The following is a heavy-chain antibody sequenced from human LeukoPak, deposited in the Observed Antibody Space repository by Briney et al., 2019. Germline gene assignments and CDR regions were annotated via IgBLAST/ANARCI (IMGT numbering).Heavy chain of an antibody. CDR1: GGSFSDSY. CDR2: ISHSGDT. Sequence: SETLSLTCAVYGGSFSDSYWSWIRQPPGEGLEWVGEISHSGDTNYNPSLKSRVTISVDTSKNQVSLNLSSVTAADTAVYYCARGSNSVAYWGQGTLVTVSS. J-gene: IGHJ4*02. V-gene: IGHV4-34*01. D-gene: IGHD4-23*01. CDR3: ARGSNSVAY.